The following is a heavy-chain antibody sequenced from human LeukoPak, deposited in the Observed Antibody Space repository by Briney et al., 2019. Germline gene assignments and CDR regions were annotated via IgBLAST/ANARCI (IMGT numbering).Heavy chain of an antibody. CDR2: IYPGDSDT. V-gene: IGHV5-51*01. Sequence: PGESLKISCKGSGYSFTSYWIGWVRQMPGKGLEWMGIIYPGDSDTRYSPSFQGQVTTSADKSISTAYLQWSSLKASDTAMYYCARHLAAARYYYGMDVWGQGTTVTVSS. CDR1: GYSFTSYW. D-gene: IGHD6-13*01. J-gene: IGHJ6*02. CDR3: ARHLAAARYYYGMDV.